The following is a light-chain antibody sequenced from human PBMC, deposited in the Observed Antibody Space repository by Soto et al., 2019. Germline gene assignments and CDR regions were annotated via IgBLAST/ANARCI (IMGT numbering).Light chain of an antibody. Sequence: EIVLTQSPGTLSLSPGERATLSCRASQSVAKNYLAWYQQEAGQAPRLLIHAASNRATGIPDRFRGSGSGTDFTLTISRLEPEDFAVYYCHQYASSPQTFGQGTKVEIK. V-gene: IGKV3-20*01. CDR3: HQYASSPQT. CDR2: AAS. CDR1: QSVAKNY. J-gene: IGKJ1*01.